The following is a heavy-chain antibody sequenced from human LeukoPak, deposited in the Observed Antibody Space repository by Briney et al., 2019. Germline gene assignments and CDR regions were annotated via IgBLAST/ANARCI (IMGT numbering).Heavy chain of an antibody. V-gene: IGHV4-4*07. J-gene: IGHJ4*02. CDR1: GVSISSYY. D-gene: IGHD3/OR15-3a*01. CDR2: MYLSGET. CDR3: ASGIQWTGNNY. Sequence: SETLSLTCTVSGVSISSYYWSWIRQPAGKGLEWIGRMYLSGETNYNPSLKSRVTMSLDTSKNHFSLKLTSATAADTAVYYCASGIQWTGNNYWGQGTLVTVSS.